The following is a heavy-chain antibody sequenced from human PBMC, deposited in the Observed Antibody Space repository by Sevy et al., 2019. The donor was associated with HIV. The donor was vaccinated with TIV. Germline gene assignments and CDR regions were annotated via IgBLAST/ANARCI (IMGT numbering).Heavy chain of an antibody. Sequence: GGSLRLSCVASGFTFSSYAMSWVRQAPGKGLEWVSAISGSGGSTYYADSVKGRFTISRDNSKKTLYLQMNSLRAEDTAVYYCAKGQITMVRGGYFDYWGQGTLVTVSS. CDR3: AKGQITMVRGGYFDY. CDR2: ISGSGGST. J-gene: IGHJ4*02. CDR1: GFTFSSYA. D-gene: IGHD3-10*01. V-gene: IGHV3-23*01.